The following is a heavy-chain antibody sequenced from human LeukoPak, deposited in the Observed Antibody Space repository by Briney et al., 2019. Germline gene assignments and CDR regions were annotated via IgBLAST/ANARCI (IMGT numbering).Heavy chain of an antibody. D-gene: IGHD6-13*01. CDR2: ISSSSSTI. CDR1: GFTFSSYS. Sequence: GGSLRLSCAASGFTFSSYSMNWVRQAPGKGLEWVSYISSSSSTIYYADSVKGRFTISRDNAKNSLYLQMNSLRAEDTAVYYCAREEGGGAAGTAYCYYGMDVWGQGTTVTVSS. V-gene: IGHV3-48*04. J-gene: IGHJ6*02. CDR3: AREEGGGAAGTAYCYYGMDV.